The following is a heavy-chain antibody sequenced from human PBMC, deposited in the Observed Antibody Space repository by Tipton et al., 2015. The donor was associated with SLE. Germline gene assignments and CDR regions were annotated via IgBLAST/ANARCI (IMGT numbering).Heavy chain of an antibody. CDR2: IRYDGGNK. CDR3: AKERPSSSGAFDI. D-gene: IGHD6-6*01. V-gene: IGHV3-30*02. CDR1: GFTFSSYG. J-gene: IGHJ3*02. Sequence: GSLRLSCAASGFTFSSYGMHWVRQAPGKGLEWVAFIRYDGGNKYYADSVKGRFTISRDNSKNTLYLQMNSLRAEDTAVYYCAKERPSSSGAFDIWGQGTMVTVSS.